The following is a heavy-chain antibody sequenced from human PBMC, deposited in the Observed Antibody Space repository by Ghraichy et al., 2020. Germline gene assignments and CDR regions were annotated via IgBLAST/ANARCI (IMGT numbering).Heavy chain of an antibody. Sequence: GSLRLSCTVSGGSISSYYWSWIRQPAGKGLEWIGRIYTSGSTNYNPSLKSRVTMSVDTSKNQFSLKLSSVTAADTAVYYCARVIPYYGMDVWGQGTTVTVSS. CDR3: ARVIPYYGMDV. CDR2: IYTSGST. J-gene: IGHJ6*02. D-gene: IGHD2-21*01. V-gene: IGHV4-4*07. CDR1: GGSISSYY.